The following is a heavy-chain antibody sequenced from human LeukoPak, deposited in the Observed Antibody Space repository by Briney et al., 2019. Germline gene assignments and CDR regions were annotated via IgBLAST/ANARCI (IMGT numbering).Heavy chain of an antibody. CDR3: ARVGGTNFYYYGLDV. V-gene: IGHV4-61*01. CDR1: GGSVSSGSYY. J-gene: IGHJ6*02. Sequence: PSETLSLTCTVSGGSVSSGSYYWSWIRQPPGKGLEWIGYISYSGGTNYNPSLKSRVTISADTSKNQFSLKLSSVTAADTAVYYCARVGGTNFYYYGLDVWGQGTTVTVSS. D-gene: IGHD3-3*01. CDR2: ISYSGGT.